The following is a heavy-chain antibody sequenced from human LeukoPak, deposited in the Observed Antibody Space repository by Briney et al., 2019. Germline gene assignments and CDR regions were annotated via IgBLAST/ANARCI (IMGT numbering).Heavy chain of an antibody. CDR1: GFTFSSYA. V-gene: IGHV3-30-3*01. CDR3: ARDRYCSSTSCQPGDY. D-gene: IGHD2-2*01. Sequence: GGSLRLSCAASGFTFSSYAMHWVRQAPGKGLEWVAVISYDGSNKYYADSVKGRFTISRDNSKNTLYLQMNSLRAEDTAVYYCARDRYCSSTSCQPGDYWGQGTLVTVSS. J-gene: IGHJ4*02. CDR2: ISYDGSNK.